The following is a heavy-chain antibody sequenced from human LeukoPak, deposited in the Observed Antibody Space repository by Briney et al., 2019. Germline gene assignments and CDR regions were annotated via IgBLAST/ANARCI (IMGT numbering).Heavy chain of an antibody. Sequence: SETLSLTCAVYGGSFSGYYWSWIRQPPGKGLESIGEINHSGSTNYNPSLKSRVTISVDTSKNQFSLKLSSVTAADTAVYYCARGRPQIYDFWSGYYCDAFDIWGQGTMVTVSS. CDR1: GGSFSGYY. V-gene: IGHV4-34*01. D-gene: IGHD3-3*01. J-gene: IGHJ3*02. CDR2: INHSGST. CDR3: ARGRPQIYDFWSGYYCDAFDI.